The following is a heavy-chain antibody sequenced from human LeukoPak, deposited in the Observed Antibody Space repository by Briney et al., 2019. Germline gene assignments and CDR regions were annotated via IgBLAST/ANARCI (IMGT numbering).Heavy chain of an antibody. V-gene: IGHV1-69*05. CDR3: ARGNYGDYVDLDY. CDR2: IIPIFGTA. D-gene: IGHD4-17*01. J-gene: IGHJ4*02. CDR1: GGTFSSYA. Sequence: SVKVSCKASGGTFSSYAISWVRQAPGQGLEWMGGIIPIFGTANYAQKFQGRVTITTDESTSTAYMELSSPRSEDTAVYYCARGNYGDYVDLDYWGQGTLVTVSS.